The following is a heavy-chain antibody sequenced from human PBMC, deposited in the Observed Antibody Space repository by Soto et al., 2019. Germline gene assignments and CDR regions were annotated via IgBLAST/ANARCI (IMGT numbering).Heavy chain of an antibody. Sequence: ASVKVSCKAPGYNFANYGITWVRQAPGQGLEWMGWISAYNGNINYAQRVRGRVTLTTDTSATTAYMELRSLRSDDTAVYYCARDLRTYCSNGVCDGMDVWGQGTTVTVSS. V-gene: IGHV1-18*01. J-gene: IGHJ6*02. CDR2: ISAYNGNI. CDR3: ARDLRTYCSNGVCDGMDV. CDR1: GYNFANYG. D-gene: IGHD2-8*01.